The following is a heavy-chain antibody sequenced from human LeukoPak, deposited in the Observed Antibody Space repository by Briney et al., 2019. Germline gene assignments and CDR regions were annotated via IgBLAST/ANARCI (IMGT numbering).Heavy chain of an antibody. CDR2: INHSGST. J-gene: IGHJ4*02. D-gene: IGHD3-10*01. Sequence: PSETLSLTCAVYGGSFSGYYWSWIRQPPGKGLEWIGEINHSGSTNYNPSLKSRVTISVDTSKNQFSLKLSSVTAADTAVYYCARETSPYYYGSGSYYYFDYWGQGTLVTVSS. CDR1: GGSFSGYY. V-gene: IGHV4-34*01. CDR3: ARETSPYYYGSGSYYYFDY.